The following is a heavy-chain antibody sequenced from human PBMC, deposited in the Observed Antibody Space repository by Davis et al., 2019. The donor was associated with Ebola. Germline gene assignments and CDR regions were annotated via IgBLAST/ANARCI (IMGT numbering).Heavy chain of an antibody. D-gene: IGHD1-14*01. Sequence: PSETLSLTCTVSGGSISSHYWSWIRQSAGKGLEWIGRVYISGSTNYSPSLRSRVTTSVDTSKNQFYLNLTSVTAADTAVYYCAGLQGVGTGVFDFWGQGILVTVSP. CDR1: GGSISSHY. CDR3: AGLQGVGTGVFDF. J-gene: IGHJ4*01. CDR2: VYISGST. V-gene: IGHV4-4*07.